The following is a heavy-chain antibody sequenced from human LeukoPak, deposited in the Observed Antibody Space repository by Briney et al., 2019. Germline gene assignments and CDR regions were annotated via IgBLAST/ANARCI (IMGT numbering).Heavy chain of an antibody. Sequence: SETLSLTCTVSGGSISSGGYYWSWIRQHPGKGLEWIGYIYYSGSTYYNPSLKSRVTISVDTSKNQFSLKLSSVTAADTAVHYCARDGEHGYFDYWGQGTLVTVSS. D-gene: IGHD1-26*01. V-gene: IGHV4-31*03. CDR3: ARDGEHGYFDY. CDR2: IYYSGST. J-gene: IGHJ4*02. CDR1: GGSISSGGYY.